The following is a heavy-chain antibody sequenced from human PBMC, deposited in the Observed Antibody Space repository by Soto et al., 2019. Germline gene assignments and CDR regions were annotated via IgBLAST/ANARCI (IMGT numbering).Heavy chain of an antibody. Sequence: SVKVSCKASGGTFSSYAISWVRQAPGQGLEWMGGIIPIFGTANYAQKFQGRVTITADESTSTAYMELSSLTSEDTAIYYCARDNSRTFPAAPGDKKSDSSGWWFDPWGQGTLVTVSS. J-gene: IGHJ5*02. D-gene: IGHD6-13*01. CDR3: ARDNSRTFPAAPGDKKSDSSGWWFDP. CDR2: IIPIFGTA. CDR1: GGTFSSYA. V-gene: IGHV1-69*13.